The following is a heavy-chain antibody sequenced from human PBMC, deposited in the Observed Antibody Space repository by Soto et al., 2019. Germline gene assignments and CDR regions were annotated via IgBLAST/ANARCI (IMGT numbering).Heavy chain of an antibody. CDR1: GYILTGYS. Sequence: QVYLVQSGAEVRRPGASVKVSCTAFGYILTGYSLHWVRQAPGQGLERMGWIDPNSGATNSAERFHVRVSMTRDTSISAAYLELSSVRSDDTAVYYCARGYGSSPNMELRVGMDVWGQGTTISVSS. J-gene: IGHJ6*02. CDR2: IDPNSGAT. D-gene: IGHD5-18*01. CDR3: ARGYGSSPNMELRVGMDV. V-gene: IGHV1-2*02.